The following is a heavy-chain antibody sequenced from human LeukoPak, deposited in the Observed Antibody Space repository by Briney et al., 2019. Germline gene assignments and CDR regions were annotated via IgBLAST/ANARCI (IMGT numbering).Heavy chain of an antibody. CDR1: GLTFRNYA. J-gene: IGHJ6*03. CDR3: AKGLKTAVGPYKGYHYYMDV. Sequence: GGPLRLSCAASGLTFRNYAMSWVRQAPGKGLEWVPTINDRGIATYYADSVKGRFTISRDNSKNTLSLQVSSLRAEDTAIYYCAKGLKTAVGPYKGYHYYMDVWGKGTTVTVSS. V-gene: IGHV3-23*01. D-gene: IGHD5-18*01. CDR2: INDRGIAT.